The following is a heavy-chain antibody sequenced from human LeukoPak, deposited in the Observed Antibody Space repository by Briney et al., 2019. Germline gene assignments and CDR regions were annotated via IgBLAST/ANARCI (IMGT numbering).Heavy chain of an antibody. Sequence: PSETLSLTCTLSGGSISKFYWSWIRQPPGKGLEWMGYIYYSGSTNYNPSLKSRVTISVDTSKNQFSLKLSSVTAADTAVYYCARGGFREFDSWGQGTLVIVSS. CDR3: ARGGFREFDS. CDR2: IYYSGST. V-gene: IGHV4-59*01. D-gene: IGHD3-10*01. CDR1: GGSISKFY. J-gene: IGHJ4*02.